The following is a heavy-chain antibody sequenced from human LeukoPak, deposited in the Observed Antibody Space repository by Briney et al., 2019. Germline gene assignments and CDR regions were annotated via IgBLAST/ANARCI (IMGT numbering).Heavy chain of an antibody. CDR1: GGSISSGDYY. CDR3: ARTETYYYDSSGYYLYDY. Sequence: SETPSLTCTVSGGSISSGDYYWSWIRQPPGKGLEWIGYIYYSGSTYYNPSLKSRVTISVDTSKNQFSLKLSSVTAADTAVYYCARTETYYYDSSGYYLYDYWGQGTLVTVSS. J-gene: IGHJ4*02. D-gene: IGHD3-22*01. V-gene: IGHV4-30-4*01. CDR2: IYYSGST.